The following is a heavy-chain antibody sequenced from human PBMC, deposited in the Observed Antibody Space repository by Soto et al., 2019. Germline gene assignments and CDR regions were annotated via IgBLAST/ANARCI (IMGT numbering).Heavy chain of an antibody. D-gene: IGHD2-21*01. CDR2: MNEDGGTT. V-gene: IGHV3-74*03. CDR1: SSTFASYW. Sequence: PARSLRPSCAPYSSTFASYWMQWVSQAPGPGLVWVSRMNEDGGTTAYADSVKGRFTISRDNAKNRLYLQMNSLRVEDTAVEDCAIETHVRVDGWGQGTTVTV. CDR3: AIETHVRVDG. J-gene: IGHJ6*02.